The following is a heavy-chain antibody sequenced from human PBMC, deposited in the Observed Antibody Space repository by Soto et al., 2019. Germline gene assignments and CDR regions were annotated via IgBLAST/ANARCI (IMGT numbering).Heavy chain of an antibody. CDR2: IYYSGSI. CDR1: GGSFSSSSHY. J-gene: IGHJ5*02. CDR3: ARHGDYSGSYWTWFDH. Sequence: QLQLQESGPGLVKPSETLSLTCTVSGGSFSSSSHYWGWVRQPPGKGLEWIGSIYYSGSIYYNPSLKSRVTISVDTSKNQFSLKLSSVTAADTAGYYCARHGDYSGSYWTWFDHWGQGTLVTVSS. D-gene: IGHD1-26*01. V-gene: IGHV4-39*01.